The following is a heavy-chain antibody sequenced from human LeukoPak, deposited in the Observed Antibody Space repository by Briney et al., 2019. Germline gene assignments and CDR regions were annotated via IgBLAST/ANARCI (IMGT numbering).Heavy chain of an antibody. D-gene: IGHD2-2*01. Sequence: SETLSLTCAVYGGSFSGYYWSWIRQPPGKGLEWIGEINHSGSTNYNPSLKSRVTISVDTSKNQFSLKLSSVTAADTAVYYCARGGGFFFQTSSVAFDIWGQGTMVTVS. J-gene: IGHJ3*02. CDR1: GGSFSGYY. V-gene: IGHV4-34*01. CDR3: ARGGGFFFQTSSVAFDI. CDR2: INHSGST.